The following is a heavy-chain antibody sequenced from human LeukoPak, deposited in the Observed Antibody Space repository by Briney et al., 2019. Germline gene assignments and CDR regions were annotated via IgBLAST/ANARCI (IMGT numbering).Heavy chain of an antibody. Sequence: SETLSLTCTVSGGSISSSSYYWGWIRQPPGKGLEWIGSIYYSGSTYYNPSLKGRVTISVDTSKNQFSLKLSSVTAADTAVYYCARQDRGYDILTGYYGGGVDYWGQGTLVTVSS. CDR3: ARQDRGYDILTGYYGGGVDY. CDR2: IYYSGST. J-gene: IGHJ4*02. V-gene: IGHV4-39*01. CDR1: GGSISSSSYY. D-gene: IGHD3-9*01.